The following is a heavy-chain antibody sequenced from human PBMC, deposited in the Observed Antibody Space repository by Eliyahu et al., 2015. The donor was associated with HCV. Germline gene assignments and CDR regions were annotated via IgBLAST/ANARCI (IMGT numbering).Heavy chain of an antibody. J-gene: IGHJ4*02. CDR1: GYTFTSYG. CDR2: ISAYNGKT. D-gene: IGHD6-13*01. CDR3: ARLRYHSSSWYYFDY. Sequence: QVQLVQSGAEVKKSGASVXVSCKASGYTFTSYGISWVRQAPGQGLEWMGWISAYNGKTNYAQNLQGRVIMTTDTSTSTAYMEVRSLKSDDTAVYYCARLRYHSSSWYYFDYWGQGTLVTVSS. V-gene: IGHV1-18*01.